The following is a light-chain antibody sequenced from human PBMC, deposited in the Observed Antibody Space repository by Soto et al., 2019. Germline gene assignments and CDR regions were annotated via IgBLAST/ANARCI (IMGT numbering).Light chain of an antibody. J-gene: IGKJ1*01. V-gene: IGKV3-20*01. CDR1: QSVSSN. CDR2: GAS. CDR3: QQYGSLSWT. Sequence: EIVMTHSPATLSVSPWERATLSFRASQSVSSNLAWYQQKPGQAPRIIIFGASGRATGIPDRFSGSGSGTDFTLTISRLGPEDFAVYYCQQYGSLSWTFGQGTKVDIK.